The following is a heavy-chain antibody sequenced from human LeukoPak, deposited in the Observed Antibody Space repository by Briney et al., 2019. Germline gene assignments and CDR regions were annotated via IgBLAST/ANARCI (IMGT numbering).Heavy chain of an antibody. V-gene: IGHV1-18*01. CDR2: ISAYNGNT. CDR3: AREYLGIPGTTGGGNY. Sequence: ASVKVSCKASGYTFTSYGISWVRQAPGQGLEWMGWISAYNGNTNYAQKLQGRVTMTTDTSTSTAYMELRSRRADDTAGYYCAREYLGIPGTTGGGNYWGQGTLVTVSS. D-gene: IGHD1-20*01. J-gene: IGHJ4*02. CDR1: GYTFTSYG.